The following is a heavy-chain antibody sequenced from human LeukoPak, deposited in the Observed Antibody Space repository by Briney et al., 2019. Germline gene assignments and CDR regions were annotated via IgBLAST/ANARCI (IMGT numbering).Heavy chain of an antibody. J-gene: IGHJ4*02. CDR2: INPNSGGT. V-gene: IGHV1-2*02. Sequence: WASVKVSCKASGGTFSSYAISWVRQAPGQGLEWMGWINPNSGGTNYAQKFQGRVTMTRDTSISTAYMELSRLRSDDTAVYYCARLEWYSGSYGDYWGQGTLVTVSS. CDR3: ARLEWYSGSYGDY. CDR1: GGTFSSYA. D-gene: IGHD1-26*01.